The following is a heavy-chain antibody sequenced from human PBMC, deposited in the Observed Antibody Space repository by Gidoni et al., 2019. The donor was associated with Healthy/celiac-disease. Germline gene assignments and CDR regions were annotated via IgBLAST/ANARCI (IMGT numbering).Heavy chain of an antibody. CDR2: IYHSGST. D-gene: IGHD3-16*02. CDR3: ARARMITCGGVIVADAFDI. CDR1: GCSISCSNW. V-gene: IGHV4-4*02. J-gene: IGHJ3*02. Sequence: QVHLPESGPGLVKPSGTLSLTCAVAGCSISCSNWWSWVRQPPGKGLEWIGEIYHSGSTNYNPSLKSRVTISVDKSKNQFSLKLSSVTAADTAVYYCARARMITCGGVIVADAFDIWGQGTMVTVSS.